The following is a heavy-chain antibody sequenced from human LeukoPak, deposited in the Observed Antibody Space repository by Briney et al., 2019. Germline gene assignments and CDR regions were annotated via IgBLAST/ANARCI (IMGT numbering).Heavy chain of an antibody. J-gene: IGHJ6*02. V-gene: IGHV4-59*01. CDR3: ARGDYDSSGYYPYYYYYGMDV. Sequence: SETLSLTWTVSGGSISSYYWSWIRQPPVKGLEWIGYIYYSGSTNYNPSLKSRVTISVDTSKNQFSLKLSSVTAADTAVYYCARGDYDSSGYYPYYYYYGMDVWGQGTTVTVSS. CDR1: GGSISSYY. CDR2: IYYSGST. D-gene: IGHD3-22*01.